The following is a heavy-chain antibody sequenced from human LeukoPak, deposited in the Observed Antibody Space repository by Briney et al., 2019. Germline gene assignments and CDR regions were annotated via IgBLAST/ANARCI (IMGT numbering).Heavy chain of an antibody. CDR3: ARAGDYGPFDS. Sequence: GGSLRLSCAASGFTFSSYGMNWVRQVPGKGLEWVSAISGHGGSTYYTDSVKGRFTISRDNSKNTLSLQMNSLRVEDTAIYYCARAGDYGPFDSWGQGTLVTVSS. V-gene: IGHV3-23*01. CDR2: ISGHGGST. CDR1: GFTFSSYG. D-gene: IGHD4-17*01. J-gene: IGHJ4*02.